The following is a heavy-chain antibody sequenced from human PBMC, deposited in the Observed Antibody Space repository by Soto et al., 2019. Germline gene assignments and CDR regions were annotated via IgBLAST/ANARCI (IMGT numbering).Heavy chain of an antibody. V-gene: IGHV3-33*01. CDR2: IWYDGSNT. CDR1: GFTFSSYG. CDR3: ARQYYYDSSGYPAYYYYGMDV. D-gene: IGHD3-22*01. J-gene: IGHJ6*02. Sequence: PGGSLRLSCAASGFTFSSYGMHWVRQAPGKGLEWVAVIWYDGSNTYYADSVKGRFTISRDNSKNTLYLQMNSLRAEDTAVYYCARQYYYDSSGYPAYYYYGMDVWGQGTTVTVSS.